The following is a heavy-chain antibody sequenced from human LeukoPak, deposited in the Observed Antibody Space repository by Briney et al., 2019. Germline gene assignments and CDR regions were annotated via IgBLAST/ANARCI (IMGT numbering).Heavy chain of an antibody. D-gene: IGHD6-13*01. CDR2: ISAYNGNT. CDR1: GYTFTSYG. J-gene: IGHJ4*02. Sequence: ASVKVSCKPSGYTFTSYGICWVRPAPGQGGEWMGWISAYNGNTNYAQKLQGSVTMTTDTSASRGYMELRSLESDDTAVYFCARDDSSSSDRVHSWGQGTLVTVSS. CDR3: ARDDSSSSDRVHS. V-gene: IGHV1-18*01.